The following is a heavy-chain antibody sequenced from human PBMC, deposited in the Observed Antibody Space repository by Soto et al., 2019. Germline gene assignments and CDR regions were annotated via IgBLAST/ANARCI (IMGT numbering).Heavy chain of an antibody. J-gene: IGHJ1*01. V-gene: IGHV3-23*01. D-gene: IGHD6-19*01. CDR3: AKAPGGAVAGTGYFQH. CDR1: GFTFSSYA. CDR2: ISGSGGST. Sequence: EVQLLESGGGLVQPGGSLRLSCAASGFTFSSYAMSWVRQAPGKGLEWVSAISGSGGSTYYADSVKGRFTISRDNSKNTLYLQMNSLRAEDTAVYYCAKAPGGAVAGTGYFQHWGQGTLVTVSS.